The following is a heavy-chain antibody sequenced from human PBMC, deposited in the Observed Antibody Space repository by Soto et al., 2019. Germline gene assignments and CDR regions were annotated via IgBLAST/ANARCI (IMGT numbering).Heavy chain of an antibody. D-gene: IGHD5-18*01. Sequence: EVQLVESGGGLVQPGGSLRLSCAASGFTFSSYSMNWVRQAPGKGLEWVSYISSSSSTIYYADSVKGRFTISRDNAKNSRYLQMNSLRAEDTAVYYCAGERVFVDTAMVRVYYYYGMDVWGQGTTVTVSS. CDR1: GFTFSSYS. J-gene: IGHJ6*02. V-gene: IGHV3-48*01. CDR3: AGERVFVDTAMVRVYYYYGMDV. CDR2: ISSSSSTI.